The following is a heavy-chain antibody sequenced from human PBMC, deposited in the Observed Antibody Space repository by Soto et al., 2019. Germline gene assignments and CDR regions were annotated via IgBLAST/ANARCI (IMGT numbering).Heavy chain of an antibody. CDR2: MNPNSGNT. D-gene: IGHD3-3*01. V-gene: IGHV1-8*01. Sequence: ASVKVSCKASGYTFTSYDINWVRQATGQGLERMGWMNPNSGNTGYAQKFQGRVTMTRNTSISTAYMELSSLRSEDTAVYYRARARISFGVVRQNKYYYYMDVWGKGTTVTVSS. J-gene: IGHJ6*03. CDR3: ARARISFGVVRQNKYYYYMDV. CDR1: GYTFTSYD.